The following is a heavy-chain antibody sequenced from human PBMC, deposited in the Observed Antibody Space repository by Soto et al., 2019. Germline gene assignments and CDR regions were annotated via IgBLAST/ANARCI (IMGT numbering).Heavy chain of an antibody. J-gene: IGHJ4*02. CDR2: LYYTGST. D-gene: IGHD4-17*01. Sequence: PSEILSLTCTVSGGSISSHYWSWVRQPPGKGLEWIGYLYYTGSTNYNASLKSQVTMSLDTSKNQFSLMLTSVTAADTAVYYCARVGATVTSQALGFDHWGQGILVTVSS. V-gene: IGHV4-59*11. CDR1: GGSISSHY. CDR3: ARVGATVTSQALGFDH.